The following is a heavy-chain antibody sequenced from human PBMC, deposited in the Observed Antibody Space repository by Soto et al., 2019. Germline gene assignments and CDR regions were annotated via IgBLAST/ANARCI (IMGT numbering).Heavy chain of an antibody. CDR3: ARGWLQLRDDY. CDR2: INAGDGDT. D-gene: IGHD1-1*01. Sequence: ASVKVSCKTSGYTLTSYAMHWVRQAPGQRLEWMGWINAGDGDTKYSQKFQGRVTITRDTFANTAYMEVSSLRSEDTAVYYCARGWLQLRDDYWG. J-gene: IGHJ4*01. CDR1: GYTLTSYA. V-gene: IGHV1-3*01.